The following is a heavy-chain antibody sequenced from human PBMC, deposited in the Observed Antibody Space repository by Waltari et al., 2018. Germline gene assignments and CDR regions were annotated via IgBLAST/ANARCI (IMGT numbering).Heavy chain of an antibody. CDR1: GFTFSSYA. Sequence: EVQLLESGGGLVQPGGSLRLSCAASGFTFSSYALSWVRRAPGKGLEWGSAISGSGGSTYYADSVKGRFTISRDNSKNTLYLQMNSLRAEDTAVYYCAKDRMATTWYFDLWGRGTLVTVSS. V-gene: IGHV3-23*01. CDR2: ISGSGGST. J-gene: IGHJ2*01. CDR3: AKDRMATTWYFDL. D-gene: IGHD5-12*01.